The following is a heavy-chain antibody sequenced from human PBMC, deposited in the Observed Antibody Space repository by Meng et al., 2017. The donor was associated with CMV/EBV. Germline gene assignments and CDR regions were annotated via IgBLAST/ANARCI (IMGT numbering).Heavy chain of an antibody. V-gene: IGHV4-39*07. D-gene: IGHD5-18*01. J-gene: IGHJ6*02. CDR2: IYYSGIT. CDR1: GGPISSSSYY. CDR3: AREGYSYGDYYYGMDV. Sequence: GSLRLSCTVSGGPISSSSYYWGWIRQPPGKGLEWIGSIYYSGITYYNPSLKSRVTISVDTSKNQFSLKLSSVTAADTAVYYCAREGYSYGDYYYGMDVWGQGTTVTVSS.